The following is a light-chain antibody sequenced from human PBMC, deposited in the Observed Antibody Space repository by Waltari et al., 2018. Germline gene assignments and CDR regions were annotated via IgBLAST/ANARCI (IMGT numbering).Light chain of an antibody. J-gene: IGLJ2*01. V-gene: IGLV3-25*03. CDR3: QSADREDTYVV. CDR1: ALPKQY. CDR2: KDS. Sequence: SYELTQPPSVSVSPGQTAGTTCCGDALPKQYAYWYQQKPGQAPVLVIYKDSERPSGFPGXFSGSSSGTTGTLTIRGVQAEDEADYYCQSADREDTYVVFGGGTKLTVL.